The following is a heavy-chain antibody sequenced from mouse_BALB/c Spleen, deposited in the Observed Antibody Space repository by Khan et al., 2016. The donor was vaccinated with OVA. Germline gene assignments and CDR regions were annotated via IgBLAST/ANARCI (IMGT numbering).Heavy chain of an antibody. CDR1: GFNIKDFY. CDR3: TRRGYVRDFDY. D-gene: IGHD2-2*01. CDR2: IYPANGNT. Sequence: VQLQQSGAELVRPGALVRLSCKASGFNIKDFYIHWVKQRPEQGLEWIGWIYPANGNTIYDPKFQGKASITADTSSNTAYLQLSSLTSEDTAVDYCTRRGYVRDFDYWGQGTTLTVSS. J-gene: IGHJ2*01. V-gene: IGHV14-1*02.